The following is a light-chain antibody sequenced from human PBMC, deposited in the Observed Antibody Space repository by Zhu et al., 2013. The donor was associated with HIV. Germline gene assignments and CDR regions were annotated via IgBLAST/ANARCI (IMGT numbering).Light chain of an antibody. CDR1: QSVSTW. CDR3: QQAHSFPIT. V-gene: IGKV1-5*03. J-gene: IGKJ5*01. CDR2: KAS. Sequence: DTQMTQSPSTLSASVGDRVTMTCRASQSVSTWVAWYQHKPGKAPKLLIYKASSLQSGVPSRFSGSGSGTEFTLTISSLQPEDFATYYCQQAHSFPITFGQGTRLDI.